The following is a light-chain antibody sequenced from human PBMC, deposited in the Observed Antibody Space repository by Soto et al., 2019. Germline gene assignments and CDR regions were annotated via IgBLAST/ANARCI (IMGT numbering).Light chain of an antibody. CDR2: DAS. Sequence: DIQVTQSPPTLSASVGDRVTITCRASQTISTWMAWYQQKPGKAPKLLVYDASTLQSGVASRSSGSGSGTEFTLIISGLQPDDSATYYCQQYTNTNNPWMFGQGTKVDI. CDR1: QTISTW. CDR3: QQYTNTNNPWM. J-gene: IGKJ1*01. V-gene: IGKV1-5*01.